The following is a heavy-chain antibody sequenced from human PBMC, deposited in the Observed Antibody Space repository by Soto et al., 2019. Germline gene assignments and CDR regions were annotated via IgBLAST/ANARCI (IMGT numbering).Heavy chain of an antibody. D-gene: IGHD3-10*01. Sequence: ASVKVSCKASGYTFTSYGISWVRQAPGQGLEWMGWISAYNGNTNYAQKLQGRVTMTTDTSTSTAYMELRSLRSDDTAVYYCARHGSGSYYLYYFDYWGQGTRVTVSS. CDR2: ISAYNGNT. V-gene: IGHV1-18*01. CDR1: GYTFTSYG. J-gene: IGHJ4*02. CDR3: ARHGSGSYYLYYFDY.